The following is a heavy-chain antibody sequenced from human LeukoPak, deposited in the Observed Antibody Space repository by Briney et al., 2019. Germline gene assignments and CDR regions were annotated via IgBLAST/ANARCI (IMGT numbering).Heavy chain of an antibody. Sequence: PGRSLRLSCAASGFTFSSYAMHWVRQAPGKGLEWVAVISYDGSNKYYADSVKGRFTISRDNSKNTLYLQMNSLRAEDTAVYYCERDALVLSPDYYYYMDVWGKGTTVTVSS. CDR1: GFTFSSYA. J-gene: IGHJ6*03. V-gene: IGHV3-30*04. CDR2: ISYDGSNK. D-gene: IGHD2-8*02. CDR3: ERDALVLSPDYYYYMDV.